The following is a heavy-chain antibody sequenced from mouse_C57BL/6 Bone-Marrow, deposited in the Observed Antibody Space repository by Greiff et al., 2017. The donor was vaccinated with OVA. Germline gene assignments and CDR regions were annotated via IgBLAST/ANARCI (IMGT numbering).Heavy chain of an antibody. CDR2: IDPENGDT. CDR3: TITTVEAY. Sequence: VQLQQSGAELVRPGASVKLSCTASGFNIKDDYMHWVKQRPEQGLEWIGWIDPENGDTAYASKFQGKATITADTSSNTAYLQLSSLTSEDTAVYYCTITTVEAYWGQGTLVTVSA. J-gene: IGHJ3*01. CDR1: GFNIKDDY. D-gene: IGHD1-1*01. V-gene: IGHV14-4*01.